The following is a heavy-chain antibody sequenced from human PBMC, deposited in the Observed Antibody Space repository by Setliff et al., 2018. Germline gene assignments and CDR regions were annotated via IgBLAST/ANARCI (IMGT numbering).Heavy chain of an antibody. V-gene: IGHV4-59*02. Sequence: LSLTCTVSGGSVNDYYWSWIRRPPGKGLEWIGYSYYLGATKYTPSLKSRVTMLVDTSKNQFSLKLSSVTAADTAVYYCAKVITVFGVVIMENWFDPWGQGTLVTVSS. CDR3: AKVITVFGVVIMENWFDP. J-gene: IGHJ5*02. CDR2: SYYLGAT. D-gene: IGHD3-3*01. CDR1: GGSVNDYY.